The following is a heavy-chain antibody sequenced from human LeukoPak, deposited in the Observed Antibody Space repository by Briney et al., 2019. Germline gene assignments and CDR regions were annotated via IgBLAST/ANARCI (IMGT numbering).Heavy chain of an antibody. Sequence: PGGSLRLSCAASGFTFSSYAMSWVRQAPGKGLEWVSAISGSGGSTYYADSVKGRFTISRDNAKTSLYLQMNSLRAEDTAVYYCARQIGWRDAFDIWGQGTVVIVSS. V-gene: IGHV3-23*01. CDR1: GFTFSSYA. CDR3: ARQIGWRDAFDI. D-gene: IGHD6-19*01. J-gene: IGHJ3*02. CDR2: ISGSGGST.